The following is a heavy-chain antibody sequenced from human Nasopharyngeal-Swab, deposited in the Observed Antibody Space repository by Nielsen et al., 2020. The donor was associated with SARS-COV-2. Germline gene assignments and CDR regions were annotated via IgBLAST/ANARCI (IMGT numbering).Heavy chain of an antibody. D-gene: IGHD3-3*01. V-gene: IGHV1-3*01. CDR3: ARAVRYYDFWSGYSPGFESYYYYGMDV. CDR2: INAGHGNT. CDR1: GYTFTSYA. J-gene: IGHJ6*02. Sequence: ASSQVSCKASGYTFTSYAMHWVRQAPAQRLEWMGWINAGHGNTKYSQKFQGRVTITRDTSASTAYMELSSLRSEDTAVYYCARAVRYYDFWSGYSPGFESYYYYGMDVWGQGTTVTVSS.